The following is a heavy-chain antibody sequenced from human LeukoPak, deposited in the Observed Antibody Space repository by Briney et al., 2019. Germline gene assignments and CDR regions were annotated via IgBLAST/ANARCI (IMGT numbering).Heavy chain of an antibody. D-gene: IGHD3-22*01. J-gene: IGHJ3*02. CDR1: GASIGSHY. V-gene: IGHV4-59*11. CDR2: IFYVGST. CDR3: ARDYYDSRGEAFDI. Sequence: SETLSLTCTVSGASIGSHYWSWIRQPPGKGLERIGYIFYVGSTNYNPSLKSRVTISVDTSKNQFSLKLNSVTAADTAVYYCARDYYDSRGEAFDIWGQGTMVTVSS.